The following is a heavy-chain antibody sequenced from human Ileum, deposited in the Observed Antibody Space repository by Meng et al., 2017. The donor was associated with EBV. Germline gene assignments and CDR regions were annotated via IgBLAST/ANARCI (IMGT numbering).Heavy chain of an antibody. CDR2: IHHTEST. J-gene: IGHJ4*02. CDR3: ARESYSDSSGYYSLDY. V-gene: IGHV4-4*02. D-gene: IGHD3-22*01. Sequence: QVQLHEPGPGPVRLSVTLSPPWAFSGGSISSSNWWSWVRQAPGKGLEWIGEIHHTESTNYNPSLKSRVTISVDKSKNQFSLKLSSVTAADTAVYYCARESYSDSSGYYSLDYWGQGSLVTVSS. CDR1: GGSISSSNW.